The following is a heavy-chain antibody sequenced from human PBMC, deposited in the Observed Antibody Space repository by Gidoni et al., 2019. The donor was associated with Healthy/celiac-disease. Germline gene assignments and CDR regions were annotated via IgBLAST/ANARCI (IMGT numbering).Heavy chain of an antibody. CDR2: IWYDGSNK. Sequence: QVQLVESGGGVVQPGRSLRLSCAASGFTFSSYGMHWVRQAPGKGLEWVAVIWYDGSNKYYADSVKGRFTISRDNSKNTLYLQMNSLRAEDTAVYYCARGSVIRLRFLEWTLPGYWGQGTLVTVSS. CDR1: GFTFSSYG. CDR3: ARGSVIRLRFLEWTLPGY. J-gene: IGHJ4*02. V-gene: IGHV3-33*01. D-gene: IGHD3-3*01.